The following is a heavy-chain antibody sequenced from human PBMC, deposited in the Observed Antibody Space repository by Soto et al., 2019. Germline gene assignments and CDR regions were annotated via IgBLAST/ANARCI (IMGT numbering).Heavy chain of an antibody. CDR2: ISGSGGST. J-gene: IGHJ5*02. D-gene: IGHD3-3*01. V-gene: IGHV3-23*01. Sequence: GGSLRLSCGASGFTFSSYAMSWVRQAPGKGLEWVSAISGSGGSTYYADSVKGRFTISRDNSKNTLYLQMNSLRAEDTAVYYCAKDVITIFGVATFDPWGQGTLVTVSS. CDR3: AKDVITIFGVATFDP. CDR1: GFTFSSYA.